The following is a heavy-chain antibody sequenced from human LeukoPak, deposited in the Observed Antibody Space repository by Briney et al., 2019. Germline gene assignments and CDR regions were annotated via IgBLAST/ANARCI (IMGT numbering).Heavy chain of an antibody. D-gene: IGHD4-17*01. J-gene: IGHJ4*02. CDR1: GGSISSGSYY. V-gene: IGHV4-61*02. CDR3: ASDTVTSDY. Sequence: PSETLSLTCTVSGGSISSGSYYWSWIRQPAGKGLEWIGRIYTSGSTNYNPSLKSRVTISVDKSKNQFSLKLSSVTAADTAVYYCASDTVTSDYWGQGTLVTVSS. CDR2: IYTSGST.